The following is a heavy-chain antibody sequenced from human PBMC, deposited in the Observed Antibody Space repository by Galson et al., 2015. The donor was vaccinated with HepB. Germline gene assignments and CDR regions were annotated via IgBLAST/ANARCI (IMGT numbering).Heavy chain of an antibody. CDR2: IHHSGRS. CDR3: ARGNHCSSSSWHSYFEYGLDV. CDR1: GGSFSGYY. Sequence: SETLSLTCTVYGGSFSGYYWNWIRQPPGKGLEWIGEIHHSGRSSHNPSLKSRVTISVDTSKKQFSLKVSSVTAADTATYYCARGNHCSSSSWHSYFEYGLDVWGLGTTVTVSS. V-gene: IGHV4-34*01. D-gene: IGHD2-15*01. J-gene: IGHJ6*02.